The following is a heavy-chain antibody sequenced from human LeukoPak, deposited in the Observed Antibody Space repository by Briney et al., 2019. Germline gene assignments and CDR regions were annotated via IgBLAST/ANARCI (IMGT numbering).Heavy chain of an antibody. V-gene: IGHV1-2*02. Sequence: GASVKVSCKASGYTFTGYYMHWVRQAPGQGLEWMGWINPNSGGTNYAQKFQGRVTMTRDTSISTAYMELSRLRSDDTAVYYCARTSAEAAATLSSGSPLGMDVWGQGTTVTVSS. J-gene: IGHJ6*02. CDR1: GYTFTGYY. CDR2: INPNSGGT. D-gene: IGHD1-26*01. CDR3: ARTSAEAAATLSSGSPLGMDV.